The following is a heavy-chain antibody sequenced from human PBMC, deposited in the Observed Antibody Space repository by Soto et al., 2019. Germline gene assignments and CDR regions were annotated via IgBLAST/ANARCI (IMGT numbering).Heavy chain of an antibody. J-gene: IGHJ4*02. CDR3: ARGHYDFWSGYFATIDY. V-gene: IGHV4-59*08. CDR1: GGSISSYY. CDR2: MHNSGST. Sequence: PSETLSLTCTVSGGSISSYYWSWIRQTPGKGLEWIGYMHNSGSTKYNPSLKSRVTISADTSKNQFSLKLSSVTAADSAVYYCARGHYDFWSGYFATIDYWGQGTLVTVSS. D-gene: IGHD3-3*01.